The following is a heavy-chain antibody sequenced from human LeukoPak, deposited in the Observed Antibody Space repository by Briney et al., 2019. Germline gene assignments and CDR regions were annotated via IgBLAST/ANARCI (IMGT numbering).Heavy chain of an antibody. CDR1: GFTFDDYA. Sequence: QPGRSLRLSCAASGFTFDDYAMHWVRQAPGKGLEWVSGISWNSGSIGYADSVKGRFTISRDNAKNSLYLQMNSLRAEDTALYYCAKVGGEVPATDHFDYWGQGTLVTVSS. J-gene: IGHJ4*02. CDR3: AKVGGEVPATDHFDY. V-gene: IGHV3-9*01. D-gene: IGHD2-2*01. CDR2: ISWNSGSI.